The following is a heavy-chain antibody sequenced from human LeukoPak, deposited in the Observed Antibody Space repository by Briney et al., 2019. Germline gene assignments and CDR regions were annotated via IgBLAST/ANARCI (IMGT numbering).Heavy chain of an antibody. V-gene: IGHV3-7*02. D-gene: IGHD6-19*01. J-gene: IGHJ2*01. CDR3: ASSGRSLWYFDL. Sequence: GGSLRLSCAASGFTFSRYWMNWVRQAPGKGLEWVANIHEDGSEKYYVDSVKGRFTISRDNGKESLYLQMNSLRAEDTAVYYCASSGRSLWYFDLWGRGTLVTVSS. CDR1: GFTFSRYW. CDR2: IHEDGSEK.